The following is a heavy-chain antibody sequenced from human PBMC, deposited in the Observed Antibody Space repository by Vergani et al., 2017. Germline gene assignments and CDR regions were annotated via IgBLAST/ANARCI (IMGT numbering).Heavy chain of an antibody. J-gene: IGHJ4*02. CDR2: IYYSGST. CDR3: AQYGSGSYYRGAIY. V-gene: IGHV4-59*06. CDR1: GGSISSYY. Sequence: QVQLQESGPGLVKPSETLSLTCTVSGGSISSYYWSWIRQPPGKGLEWIGYIYYSGSTYYNPSLKSRVTISVHTSKNQFSLKLSSVTAADTAVYYCAQYGSGSYYRGAIYWGQGTLVTVSS. D-gene: IGHD3-10*01.